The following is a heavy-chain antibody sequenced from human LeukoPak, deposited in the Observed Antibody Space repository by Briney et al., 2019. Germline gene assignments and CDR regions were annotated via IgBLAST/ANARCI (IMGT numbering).Heavy chain of an antibody. J-gene: IGHJ6*03. V-gene: IGHV1-18*01. CDR2: ISAYNGNT. Sequence: ASVKVSCKASGYTFTSYGISWVRQAPGQGLEWMGWISAYNGNTNYAQKLQGRVTMTTDTSTSTAYMELRSLRSDDTAVYYCARYLRNFGRGYYMDVWGRGTTVTVSS. D-gene: IGHD1-14*01. CDR1: GYTFTSYG. CDR3: ARYLRNFGRGYYMDV.